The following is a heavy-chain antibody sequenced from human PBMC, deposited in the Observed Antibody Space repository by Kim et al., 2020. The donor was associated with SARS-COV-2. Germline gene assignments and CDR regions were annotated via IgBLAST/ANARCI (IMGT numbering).Heavy chain of an antibody. CDR2: IIPILGIA. V-gene: IGHV1-69*04. Sequence: SVKVSCKASGGTFSSYAISWVRQAPGQGLEWMGRIIPILGIANYAQKFQGRVTITADKSTSTAYMELSSLRSEDTAVYYCARTGGSYGRESYYYGMDVWGQGTTVTVSS. CDR1: GGTFSSYA. J-gene: IGHJ6*02. D-gene: IGHD5-18*01. CDR3: ARTGGSYGRESYYYGMDV.